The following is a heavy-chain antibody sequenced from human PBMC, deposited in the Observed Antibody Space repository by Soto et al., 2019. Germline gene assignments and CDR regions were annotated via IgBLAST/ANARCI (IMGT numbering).Heavy chain of an antibody. CDR3: ARLPSTVTGSPLYYYGMDV. CDR2: IYYSGST. D-gene: IGHD4-4*01. Sequence: SETLALTCTVSGGSISSSSYYWGWIRQPPGKGLEWIGSIYYSGSTYYNPSLKSRVTISVDTSKNQFSLKLSSVTAADTAVYYCARLPSTVTGSPLYYYGMDVWGQGTMVTVSS. V-gene: IGHV4-39*01. J-gene: IGHJ6*02. CDR1: GGSISSSSYY.